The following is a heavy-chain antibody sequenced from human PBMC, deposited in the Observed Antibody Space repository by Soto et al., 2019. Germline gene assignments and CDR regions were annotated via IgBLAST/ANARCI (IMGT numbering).Heavy chain of an antibody. CDR3: ATSGWGDRTRKGMDV. V-gene: IGHV3-23*01. J-gene: IGHJ6*02. Sequence: SGGSLRLSCAASGFTFSSYAMSWVRQAPGKGLEWVSAISGSGGSTYYADSVKGRFTISRDNSKNTMYLQMNSLRAEDTAVYYCATSGWGDRTRKGMDVGGRGATVTVSS. CDR1: GFTFSSYA. D-gene: IGHD7-27*01. CDR2: ISGSGGST.